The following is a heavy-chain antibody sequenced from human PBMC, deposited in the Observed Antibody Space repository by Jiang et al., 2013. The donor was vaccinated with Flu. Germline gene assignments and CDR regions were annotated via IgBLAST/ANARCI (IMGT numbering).Heavy chain of an antibody. CDR2: IWYDGRTK. CDR3: ARDRHVSYYYNYYGMDV. Sequence: GMHVGPSGSRAKGLEWVAVIWYDGRTKFYVDSVKGRFTISRDNSKNTLYLQMNSLRAEDTAVYYCARDRHVSYYYNYYGMDVWGQGTTVTVSS. CDR1: G. J-gene: IGHJ6*02. V-gene: IGHV3-33*01. D-gene: IGHD3-10*02.